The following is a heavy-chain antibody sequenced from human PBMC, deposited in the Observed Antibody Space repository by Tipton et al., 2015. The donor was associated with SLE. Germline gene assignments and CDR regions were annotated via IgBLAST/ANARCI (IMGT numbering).Heavy chain of an antibody. CDR2: ISWNSGSI. D-gene: IGHD1-26*01. CDR3: AKGFLVGPAADWFDP. CDR1: GFTFDDFA. Sequence: SLRLSCAASGFTFDDFAMHWLRQVPGKGLEWVSGISWNSGSIEYADSVKGRFIISRDNAKNSLYLQMNSVRVEDTAFYYCAKGFLVGPAADWFDPWGQGTLVTVAS. J-gene: IGHJ5*02. V-gene: IGHV3-9*01.